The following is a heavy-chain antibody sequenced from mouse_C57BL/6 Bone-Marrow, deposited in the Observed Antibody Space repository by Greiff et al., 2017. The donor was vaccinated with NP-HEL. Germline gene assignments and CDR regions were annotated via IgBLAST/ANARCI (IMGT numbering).Heavy chain of an antibody. D-gene: IGHD2-4*01. Sequence: QVQLQQPGAELVKPGASVKMSCKASGYTFTSYWITWVKQRPGQGLEWIGDIYPGSGSTNYNEKFKSKATLTVDTASSTAYMQLSSLTSEDSAVYYCARGWTPYYEYDDDWYFDVWGTGTTVTVSS. CDR2: IYPGSGST. CDR3: ARGWTPYYEYDDDWYFDV. V-gene: IGHV1-55*01. J-gene: IGHJ1*03. CDR1: GYTFTSYW.